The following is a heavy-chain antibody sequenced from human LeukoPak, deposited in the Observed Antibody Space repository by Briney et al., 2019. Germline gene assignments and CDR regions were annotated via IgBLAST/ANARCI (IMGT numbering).Heavy chain of an antibody. CDR2: INPNSGGT. CDR1: GYTFTAYY. CDR3: ARDRSPGFDY. Sequence: ASVKVSCKASGYTFTAYYIHWVRQAPGQGLEWMGRINPNSGGTNYAQKFQGRVTMTRDTSTSTVYMELSSLRSEDTAVYYYARDRSPGFDYWGQGTLVTVSS. V-gene: IGHV1-2*06. J-gene: IGHJ4*02.